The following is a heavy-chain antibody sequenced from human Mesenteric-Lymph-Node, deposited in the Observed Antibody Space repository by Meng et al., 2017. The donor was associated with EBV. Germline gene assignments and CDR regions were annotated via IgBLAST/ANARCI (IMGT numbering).Heavy chain of an antibody. D-gene: IGHD2-21*01. V-gene: IGHV3-23*04. CDR2: ISGNGVSK. Sequence: EVKLVESGGSLGQPGGSLRLSCAVSGFTFSSDAMSWVRQAPGKGLEWVSSISGNGVSKYYADSVKGRFTISRDNSKNTLYLEMNSLRAEDTAVYYCAKGGLAYNDNWGQGTLVTVSS. J-gene: IGHJ4*02. CDR1: GFTFSSDA. CDR3: AKGGLAYNDN.